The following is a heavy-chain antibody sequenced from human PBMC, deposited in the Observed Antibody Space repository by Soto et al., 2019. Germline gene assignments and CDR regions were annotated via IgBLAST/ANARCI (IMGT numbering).Heavy chain of an antibody. CDR1: GASFSDDFWSWLRQPHSGPY. V-gene: IGHV4-34*01. CDR2: INHSGST. J-gene: IGHJ4*02. CDR3: ARGLGDYGDYDDC. D-gene: IGHD4-17*01. Sequence: SETLSLTCAVYGASFSDDFWSWLRQPHSGPYWSWIRQPPGKGLEWIGEINHSGSTNDNPSLKSRVTISVDTSKNQFSLKLSSVTAADTAVYYCARGLGDYGDYDDCWGQGTLVTVSS.